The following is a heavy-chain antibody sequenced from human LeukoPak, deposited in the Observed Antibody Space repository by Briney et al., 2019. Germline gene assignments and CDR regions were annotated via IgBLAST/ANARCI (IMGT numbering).Heavy chain of an antibody. Sequence: GGSLRPSCAASGFTFSSYWMSWVRQAPGKGLEWVATIKQDGTDKYYVDSVKGRFTISRDNARNSLYLQMNSLRAEDTAVYYCARDPEGPTTPENWGQGTLVTVSS. CDR1: GFTFSSYW. CDR2: IKQDGTDK. V-gene: IGHV3-7*01. J-gene: IGHJ4*02. CDR3: ARDPEGPTTPEN. D-gene: IGHD1-14*01.